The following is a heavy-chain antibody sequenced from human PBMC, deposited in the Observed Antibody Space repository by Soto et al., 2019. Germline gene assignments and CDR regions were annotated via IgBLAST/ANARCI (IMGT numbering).Heavy chain of an antibody. D-gene: IGHD3-9*01. CDR1: GGTFSSYA. V-gene: IGHV1-69*06. CDR2: IIPIFGTA. J-gene: IGHJ5*02. CDR3: ARGVSDILTGYYQYNWFDP. Sequence: SVKVSCKASGGTFSSYAISWVRQAPGQGLEWMGGIIPIFGTANYAQKFQGRVTITADKSTSTAYMELSSLRSEDTAVYYCARGVSDILTGYYQYNWFDPWGQGTLVTVSS.